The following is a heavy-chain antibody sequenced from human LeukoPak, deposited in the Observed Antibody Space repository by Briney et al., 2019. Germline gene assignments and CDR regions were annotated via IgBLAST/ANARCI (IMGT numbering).Heavy chain of an antibody. Sequence: PGGSLRLSCAASGFTSSSYSMNWVRQAPGKGLEWVSSISSSSSYIYYADSVKGRFTISRDNAKNSLYLQMNSLRAEDTAVYYCARGPSVYARTGFDYWGQGTLVTVSS. CDR3: ARGPSVYARTGFDY. V-gene: IGHV3-21*01. CDR2: ISSSSSYI. J-gene: IGHJ4*02. CDR1: GFTSSSYS. D-gene: IGHD5/OR15-5a*01.